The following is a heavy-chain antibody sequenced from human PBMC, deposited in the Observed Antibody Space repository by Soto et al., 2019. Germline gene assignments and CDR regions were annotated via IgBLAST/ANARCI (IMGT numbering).Heavy chain of an antibody. Sequence: QITLNESGPTQVKPRQTLTLTCTFSGFSRTTSGVGVGWIRQSPGKAPEWLALIYWDDDKRYSPSLKSRLTIPKDTSKNQVVLTMADLDPADTATYYCAHRVLRTVFGLVTTTAIYFDFWGQGTPVAVSS. CDR1: GFSRTTSGVG. D-gene: IGHD3-3*01. CDR2: IYWDDDK. CDR3: AHRVLRTVFGLVTTTAIYFDF. V-gene: IGHV2-5*02. J-gene: IGHJ4*02.